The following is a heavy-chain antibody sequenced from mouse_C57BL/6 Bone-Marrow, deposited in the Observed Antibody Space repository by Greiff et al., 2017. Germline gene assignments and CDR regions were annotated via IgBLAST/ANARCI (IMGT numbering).Heavy chain of an antibody. Sequence: VQLQQPGAELVRPGTSVKLSCKASGYTFTSYWMHWVKQRPGQGLEWIGVIDPSDSYTNYNQKFKGKATLTVDTSSSTAYMQLSSLTSEDSAVYDCARAGVYYGSSLAWFAYGGQGTLVTVSA. D-gene: IGHD1-1*01. CDR3: ARAGVYYGSSLAWFAY. J-gene: IGHJ3*01. CDR1: GYTFTSYW. V-gene: IGHV1-59*01. CDR2: IDPSDSYT.